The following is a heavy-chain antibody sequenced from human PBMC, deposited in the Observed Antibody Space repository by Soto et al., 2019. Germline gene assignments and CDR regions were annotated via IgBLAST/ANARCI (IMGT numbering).Heavy chain of an antibody. Sequence: QVQLVQSGAEVKKPGASVKVSCKASGYTFTHYGITWVRQAPGQGLEWMGWINSFSGDTNYPQKLQGRLTMTTDTSTYTVYMGLRNLRSDDTAVYYCARDLHAGGKYWYFDIWGRGTLVTVSS. CDR2: INSFSGDT. D-gene: IGHD2-15*01. J-gene: IGHJ2*01. V-gene: IGHV1-18*01. CDR3: ARDLHAGGKYWYFDI. CDR1: GYTFTHYG.